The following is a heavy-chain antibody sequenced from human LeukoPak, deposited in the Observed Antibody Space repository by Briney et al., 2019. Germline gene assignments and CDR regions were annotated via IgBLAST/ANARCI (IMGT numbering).Heavy chain of an antibody. CDR3: VRGMPGYSYGYGGD. CDR1: GFTFSSYA. V-gene: IGHV3-30-3*01. CDR2: ISYDGSNK. Sequence: GGSLRLSCAASGFTFSSYAMHWVRQAPGKGLEWVAVISYDGSNKYYADSVKGRFTISRDNSKNTLYLQMNSLRAEDTAVYYCVRGMPGYSYGYGGDWGQGTLVTVSS. D-gene: IGHD5-18*01. J-gene: IGHJ4*02.